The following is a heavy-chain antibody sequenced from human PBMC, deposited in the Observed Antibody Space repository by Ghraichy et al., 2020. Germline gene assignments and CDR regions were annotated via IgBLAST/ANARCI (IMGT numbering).Heavy chain of an antibody. V-gene: IGHV3-21*01. CDR3: ARSALGYCSSTSCYPGAFDI. J-gene: IGHJ3*02. CDR1: GFTFSSYS. D-gene: IGHD2-2*01. Sequence: GGSLRLSCAASGFTFSSYSMNWVRQAPGKGLEWVSSISSSSSYIYYADSVKGRFTISRDNAKNSLYLQMNSLRAEDTAVYYCARSALGYCSSTSCYPGAFDIWGQGTMVTVSS. CDR2: ISSSSSYI.